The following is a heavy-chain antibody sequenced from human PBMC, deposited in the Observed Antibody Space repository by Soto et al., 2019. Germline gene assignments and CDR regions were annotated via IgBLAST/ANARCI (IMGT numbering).Heavy chain of an antibody. D-gene: IGHD2-8*01. CDR2: INPSGGST. CDR3: ATLTNGVSRAKSYYYGMDV. Sequence: GASVKVSCKASGYTFTSYYMHCVRQAPGQGLEWMGIINPSGGSTSYAQKFQGRVTMTRDTSTSTVYMELSSLRSEDTAVYYCATLTNGVSRAKSYYYGMDVWGQGTTVTVSS. V-gene: IGHV1-46*01. CDR1: GYTFTSYY. J-gene: IGHJ6*02.